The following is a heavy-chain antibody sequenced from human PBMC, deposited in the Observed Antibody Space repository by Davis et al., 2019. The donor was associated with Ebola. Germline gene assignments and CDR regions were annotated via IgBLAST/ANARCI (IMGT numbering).Heavy chain of an antibody. D-gene: IGHD1-26*01. CDR2: IYPGDSDT. V-gene: IGHV5-51*01. CDR1: GYSFSSYW. J-gene: IGHJ3*02. Sequence: GESLKISCKGSGYSFSSYWLAWVRHMPGKGLELMGIIYPGDSDTRYSPSFEGQVTISADRSISTAYLHWSSLKASDTAMYYCARQRGLGLPFGAFDIWGQGTMVTVSS. CDR3: ARQRGLGLPFGAFDI.